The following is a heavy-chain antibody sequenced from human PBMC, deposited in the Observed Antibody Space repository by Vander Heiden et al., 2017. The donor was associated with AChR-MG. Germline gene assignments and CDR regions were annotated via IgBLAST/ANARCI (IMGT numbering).Heavy chain of an antibody. Sequence: EVQLVESGGGLVKPGGSLRLSCAASGFTFSNAWMSWVRQAPGKGLEWVGRIKSKTDGGTTDYAAPVKGRFTISRDDSKNTLYLQMNSLKTEDTAVYYCTTIGSSGWYEYFQHWGQGTLVTVSS. CDR2: IKSKTDGGTT. CDR1: GFTFSNAW. CDR3: TTIGSSGWYEYFQH. J-gene: IGHJ1*01. D-gene: IGHD6-19*01. V-gene: IGHV3-15*01.